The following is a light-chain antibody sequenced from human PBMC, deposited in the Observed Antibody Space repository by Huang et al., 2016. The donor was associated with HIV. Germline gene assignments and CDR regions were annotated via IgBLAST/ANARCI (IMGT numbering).Light chain of an antibody. CDR1: QGINNY. Sequence: DIQMTQSPSSLSASIGDRVTVTCRASQGINNYVAWDQQKPGKVPKLLISAASSLQSGVPSRFSGSGSGTDFTLTINNVQPEDVAIYYCQKYNSAPPWTFGQGTRVEIK. CDR2: AAS. V-gene: IGKV1-27*01. CDR3: QKYNSAPPWT. J-gene: IGKJ1*01.